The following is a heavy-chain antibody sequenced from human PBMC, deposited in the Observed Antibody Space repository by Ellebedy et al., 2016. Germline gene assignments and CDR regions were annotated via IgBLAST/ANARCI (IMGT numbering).Heavy chain of an antibody. J-gene: IGHJ3*02. CDR1: GDSITNSY. CDR3: ARGQYLSDAFEI. D-gene: IGHD2/OR15-2a*01. CDR2: IYASGST. Sequence: SETLSLXXTVSGDSITNSYWNWIRQSAGKGLEWIGRIYASGSTNYNPSLKSRVTMSVDTSKIQFSLKLISMTAADTALYYCARGQYLSDAFEIWGRGTMVTVSS. V-gene: IGHV4-4*07.